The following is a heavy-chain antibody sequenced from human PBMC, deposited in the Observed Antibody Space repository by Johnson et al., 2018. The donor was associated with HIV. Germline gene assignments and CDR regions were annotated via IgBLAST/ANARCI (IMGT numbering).Heavy chain of an antibody. Sequence: QVQLVESGGGVVQHGRSLRLSCAASGFTFSSYGMHWVRQAPGKGLEWVAIISYDGSNKYYRDSVKGRFTISRDNSKNTLYLQMNSLRAEDTAVYYCAKERAYIRTFDIWGQGTLVTVSS. D-gene: IGHD5-18*01. V-gene: IGHV3-30*18. CDR2: ISYDGSNK. CDR1: GFTFSSYG. J-gene: IGHJ3*02. CDR3: AKERAYIRTFDI.